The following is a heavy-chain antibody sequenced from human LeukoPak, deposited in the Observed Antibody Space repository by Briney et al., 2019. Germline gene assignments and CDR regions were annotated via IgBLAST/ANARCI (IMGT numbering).Heavy chain of an antibody. CDR2: ISAYNGNT. Sequence: ASVKVSCKASGYTFTSYGISWVRQAPGQGLEWMGWISAYNGNTNYAQKLQGRVTMTTDTSTSTAYMGLRSLRSDDTAVYYCARVWKGNYYGSGSYSPFDYWGQGTLVTVSS. CDR3: ARVWKGNYYGSGSYSPFDY. J-gene: IGHJ4*02. D-gene: IGHD3-10*01. CDR1: GYTFTSYG. V-gene: IGHV1-18*01.